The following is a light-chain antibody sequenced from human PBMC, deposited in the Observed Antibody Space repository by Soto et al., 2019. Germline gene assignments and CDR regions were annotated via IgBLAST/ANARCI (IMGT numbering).Light chain of an antibody. CDR1: QNVCSNL. CDR2: GAS. V-gene: IGKV3-20*01. Sequence: TVLTQSPGPLSLSPGERAPLSCRASQNVCSNLLVWYQQHTGQAPRLLIYGASSRATGIPDRFSGSGSGTYFSLTIRRLEPDDSAFYYFHKYGIFWTFGQGTKVEIK. CDR3: HKYGIFWT. J-gene: IGKJ1*01.